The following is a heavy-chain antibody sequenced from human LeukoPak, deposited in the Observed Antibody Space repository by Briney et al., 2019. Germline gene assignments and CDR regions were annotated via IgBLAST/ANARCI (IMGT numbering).Heavy chain of an antibody. CDR2: IYYSGST. Sequence: ESSETLSLTCTVSGGSISSGDYYWSWIRQPPGKGLEWIGYIYYSGSTYYNPSLKSRVTISVDTSKNQFSLKLSSVTAADTAVYYCARGNFAAVAAFDYWGQGTLVTVPS. V-gene: IGHV4-30-4*01. J-gene: IGHJ4*02. D-gene: IGHD2-15*01. CDR1: GGSISSGDYY. CDR3: ARGNFAAVAAFDY.